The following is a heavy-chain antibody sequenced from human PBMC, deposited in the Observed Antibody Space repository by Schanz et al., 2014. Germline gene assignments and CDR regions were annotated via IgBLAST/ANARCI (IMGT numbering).Heavy chain of an antibody. CDR1: GFTLSSYA. Sequence: DVQLAESGGGLVQPGGSLRLSCAASGFTLSSYALSGVRQSPGKGLEWVATIASGGSHTFYADSVTGRFTISGDNSKNTLFLQMNSLRAEDTAVYYCAKDPYGMDVWGQGTLVTVSS. J-gene: IGHJ6*02. V-gene: IGHV3-23*04. CDR3: AKDPYGMDV. CDR2: IASGGSHT.